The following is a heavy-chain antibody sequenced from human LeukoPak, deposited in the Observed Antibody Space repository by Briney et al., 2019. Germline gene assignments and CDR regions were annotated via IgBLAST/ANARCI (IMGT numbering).Heavy chain of an antibody. Sequence: LPGGSLRLSCAASGFIFSSYEMNWVPQAPGKGLEWFSYIGSSGTNKYYADSVNGRFTISRDNAKSSLYLQMNSLRAEDTAVYYCARGWRSDYWGQGTLVTVSS. CDR3: ARGWRSDY. CDR1: GFIFSSYE. CDR2: IGSSGTNK. D-gene: IGHD3-3*01. J-gene: IGHJ4*02. V-gene: IGHV3-48*03.